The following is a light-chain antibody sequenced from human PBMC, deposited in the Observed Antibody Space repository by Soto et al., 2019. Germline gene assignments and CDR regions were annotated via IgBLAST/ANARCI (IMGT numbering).Light chain of an antibody. CDR2: DAS. CDR3: QQHNSSPWT. J-gene: IGKJ1*01. CDR1: QGISNW. Sequence: DIQMSQSPSTLSASVGDRVTITCRTSQGISNWLAWYLQKPGKAPKLLIYDASTLESGVPSRFSGSGSGTKFTLTISSLQPDDFATYYCQQHNSSPWTFGQGTKVDIK. V-gene: IGKV1-5*01.